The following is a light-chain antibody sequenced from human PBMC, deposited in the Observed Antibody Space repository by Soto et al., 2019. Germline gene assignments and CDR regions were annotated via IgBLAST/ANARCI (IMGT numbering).Light chain of an antibody. CDR2: EVS. CDR3: SSYTSSSTLV. Sequence: QPVLTQPPSVSGAPGQRVTISCSGSSSNIGAGYDVHWYQQHPGKAPKLMIYEVSNRPSGVSNRFSGSKSGNTASLTISGLQAEDEADYYCSSYTSSSTLVFGGGTKLTVL. V-gene: IGLV2-14*01. J-gene: IGLJ3*02. CDR1: SSNIGAGYD.